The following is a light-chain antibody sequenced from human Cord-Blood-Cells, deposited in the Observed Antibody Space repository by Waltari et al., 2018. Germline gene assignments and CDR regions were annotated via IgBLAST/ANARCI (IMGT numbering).Light chain of an antibody. V-gene: IGKV3-11*01. CDR1: QIVSSY. CDR2: DAS. J-gene: IGKJ2*01. Sequence: EIVLTQSPATLSLSPGERATLSSRASQIVSSYLAWYQQKPGQAPRLLIYDASNRATGIPARFSGSGSGTDFTLTISSLEPEDFAVYYCQQRSNWPPRYTFGQGTKLEIK. CDR3: QQRSNWPPRYT.